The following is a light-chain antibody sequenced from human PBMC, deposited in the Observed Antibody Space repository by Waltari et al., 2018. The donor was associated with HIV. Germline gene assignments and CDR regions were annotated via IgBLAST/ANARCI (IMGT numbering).Light chain of an antibody. J-gene: IGKJ2*01. CDR1: QSISDY. Sequence: DIQMTQSPSSLSASVGDRVTITCRASQSISDYLNWYQQKPGKAPKLLIFAASSLQSGVPSRFSGSGSGTDFTLTISSLQPEDFATYDCQQSYSRTFGQGTKLQIK. CDR3: QQSYSRT. CDR2: AAS. V-gene: IGKV1-39*01.